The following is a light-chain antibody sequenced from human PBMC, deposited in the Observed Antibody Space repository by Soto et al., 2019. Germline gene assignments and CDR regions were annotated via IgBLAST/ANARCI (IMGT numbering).Light chain of an antibody. J-gene: IGLJ1*01. CDR3: CSYAGSSTYV. Sequence: QSALTQPASVSGSPGQSITISCTGTSSDVGSYNLVSWYQQHPGKAPKLMIYEGSKRSSGFSNRFSGSKSGNTASLTISGLQAEDEADYYCCSYAGSSTYVFGTGTKLTVL. V-gene: IGLV2-23*01. CDR2: EGS. CDR1: SSDVGSYNL.